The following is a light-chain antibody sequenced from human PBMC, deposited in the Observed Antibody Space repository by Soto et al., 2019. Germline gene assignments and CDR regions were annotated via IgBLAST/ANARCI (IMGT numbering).Light chain of an antibody. CDR3: QQRSNLPIT. V-gene: IGKV3-11*01. Sequence: EIVITQSPATVSVSPGERATLYCRASQSVGNNLAWYQQKPGQAPSLFIFGASVRATGVPDRFSGSGSGTDFTLTISSLEPEDFAVYYCQQRSNLPITFGQGTRLEIK. CDR2: GAS. CDR1: QSVGNN. J-gene: IGKJ5*01.